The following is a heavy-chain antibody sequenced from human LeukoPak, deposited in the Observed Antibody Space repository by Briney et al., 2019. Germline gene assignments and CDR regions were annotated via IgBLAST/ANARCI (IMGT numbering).Heavy chain of an antibody. V-gene: IGHV3-49*04. CDR3: TRDSTYYYDSSGYYEAYGMDV. D-gene: IGHD3-22*01. CDR2: IRSKAYGGTT. Sequence: PGGSLRLSCTASGFTFGDYAMSWVRQAPGKGLDWVGFIRSKAYGGTTEYAASVKGRFTISRDDSKSIAYLQMNSLKTEDTAVYYCTRDSTYYYDSSGYYEAYGMDVWGQGTTVTVSS. J-gene: IGHJ6*02. CDR1: GFTFGDYA.